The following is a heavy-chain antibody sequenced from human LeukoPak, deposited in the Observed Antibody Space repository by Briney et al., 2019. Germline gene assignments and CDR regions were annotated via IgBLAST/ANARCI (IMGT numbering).Heavy chain of an antibody. CDR3: ATSSDAPGNH. CDR1: GFTFSSYS. V-gene: IGHV3-33*08. Sequence: GGSLRLSCAASGFTFSSYSMNWVRQAPGKGLEWVAVILSDGSKEFYTDSVKGRFTISRDNSKNTLYLQMNSLRAEDTAVYYCATSSDAPGNHWGQGTLVTVSS. CDR2: ILSDGSKE. J-gene: IGHJ5*02. D-gene: IGHD2-2*01.